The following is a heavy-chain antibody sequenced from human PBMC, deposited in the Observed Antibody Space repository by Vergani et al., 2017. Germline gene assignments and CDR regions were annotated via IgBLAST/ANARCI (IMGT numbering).Heavy chain of an antibody. CDR3: ARESVETTMRRREYYYYMDV. V-gene: IGHV4-31*03. J-gene: IGHJ6*03. Sequence: QVQLQESGPGLVKPSQTLSLTCTVSGGSISSGGYYWSWIRQHPGKGLEWIGYIYYSGNTYFNPSLKNRVSMSADTSKNQVSLKVSSVTAADTAVYYCARESVETTMRRREYYYYMDVWGEGATVTVSS. D-gene: IGHD5-18*01. CDR2: IYYSGNT. CDR1: GGSISSGGYY.